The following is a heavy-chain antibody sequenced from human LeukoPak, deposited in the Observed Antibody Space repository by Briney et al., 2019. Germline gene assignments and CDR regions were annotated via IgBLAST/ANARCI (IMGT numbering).Heavy chain of an antibody. CDR1: GFTFSSYA. V-gene: IGHV3-23*01. Sequence: PGGSLRLSCAASGFTFSSYAMNWVRQALGKGLEWVSDISDSGGRTYYADSVKGRLTISRDNSKNTLYLQMNSLRAEDTAVYYCAKTGDWYYMDVWGKGTTVTVSS. D-gene: IGHD2-21*01. J-gene: IGHJ6*03. CDR2: ISDSGGRT. CDR3: AKTGDWYYMDV.